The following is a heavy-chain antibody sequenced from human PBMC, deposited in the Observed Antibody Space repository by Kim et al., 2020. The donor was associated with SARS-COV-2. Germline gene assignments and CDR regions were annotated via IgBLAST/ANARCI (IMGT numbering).Heavy chain of an antibody. Sequence: SETLSLTCTVSGGSISSGGYYWSWIRQHPGKGLEWIGYIYYSGSTYYNPSLKSRVTISVDTSKNQFSLKLSSVTAADTAVYYCARDRPGYYGMDVWGQGTTVTVSS. CDR1: GGSISSGGYY. CDR3: ARDRPGYYGMDV. J-gene: IGHJ6*02. CDR2: IYYSGST. V-gene: IGHV4-31*03.